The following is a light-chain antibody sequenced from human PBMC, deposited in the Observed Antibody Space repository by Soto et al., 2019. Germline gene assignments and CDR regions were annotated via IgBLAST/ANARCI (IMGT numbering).Light chain of an antibody. CDR2: TVT. CDR3: CSYAGSSSYV. J-gene: IGLJ1*01. CDR1: SGDIGGYNY. V-gene: IGLV2-11*01. Sequence: QSVLTQPRSVSGSPGQSVTISCTGTSGDIGGYNYVSWYQQHPGKAPKLMIYTVTKRPSGVPDRFSGSKSDNTASLTISGLQADDEADYYCCSYAGSSSYVFGTGTKVTVL.